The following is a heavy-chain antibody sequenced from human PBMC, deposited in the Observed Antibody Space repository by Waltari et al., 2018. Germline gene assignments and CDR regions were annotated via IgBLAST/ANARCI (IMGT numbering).Heavy chain of an antibody. Sequence: VRLVESGGTVVQPGGPLRLSCTASGFSISGYYMDWLRQAPGKGLEWVGRSRYRAQGYSTDYGASVEGRFTILRDEAKNSLYLQMDRLRPEDTAVYFCSRAVFSSGYYFLDHWGQGTPVMVSS. CDR2: SRYRAQGYST. CDR1: GFSISGYY. J-gene: IGHJ4*02. V-gene: IGHV3-72*01. CDR3: SRAVFSSGYYFLDH. D-gene: IGHD3-22*01.